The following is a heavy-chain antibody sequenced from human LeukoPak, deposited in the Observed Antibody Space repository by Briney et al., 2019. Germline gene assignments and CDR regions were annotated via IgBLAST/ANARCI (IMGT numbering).Heavy chain of an antibody. CDR3: ARGSIAVAADY. Sequence: SETLSLTCAVYGGSFSGYYWGWIRQPPGKGLEWVEEIKHSGNTNYNPSLKSRVTQSVDTSKNQCSQKLSSADAAETAVYYCARGSIAVAADYWGQGTMVTVSS. CDR1: GGSFSGYY. D-gene: IGHD6-19*01. CDR2: IKHSGNT. J-gene: IGHJ4*02. V-gene: IGHV4-34*01.